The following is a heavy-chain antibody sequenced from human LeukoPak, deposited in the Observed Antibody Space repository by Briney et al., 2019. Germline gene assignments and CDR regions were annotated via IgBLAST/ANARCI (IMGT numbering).Heavy chain of an antibody. V-gene: IGHV3-30*18. Sequence: GGSLRLSCAASGFTFSSYGMHWVRQAPGKGLEWVAVISYDGSNKYYADSVKGRFTISRDNSKNTLYLQMNSLRAEDTAVYYCAKAGRDGDYPGYRGQGTLVTVSS. J-gene: IGHJ4*02. CDR3: AKAGRDGDYPGY. CDR2: ISYDGSNK. CDR1: GFTFSSYG. D-gene: IGHD4-17*01.